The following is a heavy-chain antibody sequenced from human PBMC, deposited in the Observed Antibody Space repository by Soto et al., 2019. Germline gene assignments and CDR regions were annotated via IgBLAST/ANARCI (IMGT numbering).Heavy chain of an antibody. D-gene: IGHD3-22*01. CDR3: AKGEYYYDSSAYADDAFDI. CDR2: ISYDGSNK. Sequence: GGSLRLSCASSGFTFSSYGMHWVRQAPGKGLEWVAVISYDGSNKYYADSVKGRFTISRDNSKNTLYLQMNSLRAEDTAVYYCAKGEYYYDSSAYADDAFDIWGQGTMVTV. V-gene: IGHV3-30*18. CDR1: GFTFSSYG. J-gene: IGHJ3*02.